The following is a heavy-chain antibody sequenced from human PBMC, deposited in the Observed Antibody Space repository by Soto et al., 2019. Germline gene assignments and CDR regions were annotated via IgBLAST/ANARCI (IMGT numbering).Heavy chain of an antibody. CDR1: GFTFSSYA. Sequence: EVQLLESGGGLVQPGGSLRLSCAASGFTFSSYAMTWVRQAPGKGLEWVSAISGSGGGTYYADSVKGRFTISRDNSKNTLYLQVNSLRAEDTAVYYCAKDRSYPTPKAFDYWGQGTLVTVSS. V-gene: IGHV3-23*01. D-gene: IGHD1-26*01. J-gene: IGHJ4*02. CDR2: ISGSGGGT. CDR3: AKDRSYPTPKAFDY.